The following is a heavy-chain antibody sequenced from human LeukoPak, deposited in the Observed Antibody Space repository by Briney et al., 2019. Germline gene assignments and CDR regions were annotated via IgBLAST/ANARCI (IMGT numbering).Heavy chain of an antibody. V-gene: IGHV3-11*01. CDR3: ARESQWTFDY. Sequence: PGGSLRLSCAASGFSFGGYFMTWIRQAPGKGLEWVSYIDSRGSAKYYADSVKGRFTISRDNARNSLYLQMNSLSAEDTAVYYCARESQWTFDYWGPGTLVTVSS. D-gene: IGHD6-19*01. CDR1: GFSFGGYF. J-gene: IGHJ4*02. CDR2: IDSRGSAK.